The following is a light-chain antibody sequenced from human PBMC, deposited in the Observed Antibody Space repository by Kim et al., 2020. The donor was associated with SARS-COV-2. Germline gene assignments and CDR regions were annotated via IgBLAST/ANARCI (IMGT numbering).Light chain of an antibody. CDR1: NIEKRN. CDR2: RDS. V-gene: IGLV3-9*01. CDR3: QVWDGRAVV. J-gene: IGLJ2*01. Sequence: SYELTQPLSVSVALGQTARMTCGGDNIEKRNVHWYQQRPGQAPILVIYRDSKRPSGIPERVSGSNSGNTATLTISRVQAGDEADYYCQVWDGRAVVFGGGTKLAV.